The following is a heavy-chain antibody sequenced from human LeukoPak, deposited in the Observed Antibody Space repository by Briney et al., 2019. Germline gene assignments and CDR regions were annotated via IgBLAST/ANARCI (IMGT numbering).Heavy chain of an antibody. CDR1: GGSISSYY. Sequence: SETLSLTCTVSGGSISSYYWSWIRQPLGKGLEWIGYIYYSGSTNYNPSLKSRVTISVDTSKNQFSLKLSSVTAADTAVYYCAREGFDWFRRPTGAFDYWGQGTLVTVSS. J-gene: IGHJ4*02. CDR2: IYYSGST. CDR3: AREGFDWFRRPTGAFDY. D-gene: IGHD3-9*01. V-gene: IGHV4-59*01.